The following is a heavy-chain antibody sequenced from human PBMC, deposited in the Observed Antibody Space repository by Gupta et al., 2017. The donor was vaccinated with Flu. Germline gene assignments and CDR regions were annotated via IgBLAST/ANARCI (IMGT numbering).Heavy chain of an antibody. CDR1: GYTFTGYY. CDR3: AFVVVAATPGPGSARGGAFDI. V-gene: IGHV1-2*02. J-gene: IGHJ3*02. D-gene: IGHD2-15*01. CDR2: INPNSGGT. Sequence: QVQLVQSGAEVKKPGASVKVSCKASGYTFTGYYMHWVRQAPGQGPEWMGWINPNSGGTNYAQKFQGRVTMTRDTSISTAYMELSRLRSDDTAVYYCAFVVVAATPGPGSARGGAFDIWGQGTMVTVSS.